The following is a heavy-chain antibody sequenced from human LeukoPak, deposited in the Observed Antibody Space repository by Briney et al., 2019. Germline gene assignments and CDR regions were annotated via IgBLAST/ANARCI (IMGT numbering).Heavy chain of an antibody. V-gene: IGHV3-30-3*01. CDR1: GFTFSSYA. J-gene: IGHJ4*02. Sequence: GGSLRLSCAASGFTFSSYAMHWVRQAPGKGLEWVAVISYDGSNKYYADSVKGRFTISRDNAKNTVYLQMNSLRVEDTAVYYCARVYETNGYLYWGQGSLVTVSS. CDR3: ARVYETNGYLY. CDR2: ISYDGSNK. D-gene: IGHD3-22*01.